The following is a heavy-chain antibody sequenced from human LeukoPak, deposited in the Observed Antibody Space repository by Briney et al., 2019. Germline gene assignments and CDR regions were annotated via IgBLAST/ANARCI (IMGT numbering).Heavy chain of an antibody. CDR3: AREDCGGDCYGLFRYYYYYGMDV. J-gene: IGHJ6*02. Sequence: HPGGSLRLSCAASGFTFSSYGMHWVRQAPGKGLEWVAVIWYDGSNKYYADSVKGRFTISRDNSKNTLYLQMNSLRAEDTAVYYCAREDCGGDCYGLFRYYYYYGMDVWGQGTTVTVSS. D-gene: IGHD2-21*02. CDR2: IWYDGSNK. CDR1: GFTFSSYG. V-gene: IGHV3-33*01.